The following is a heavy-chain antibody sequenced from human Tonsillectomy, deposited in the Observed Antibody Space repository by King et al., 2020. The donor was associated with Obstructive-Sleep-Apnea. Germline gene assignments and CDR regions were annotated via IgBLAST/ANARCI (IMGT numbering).Heavy chain of an antibody. V-gene: IGHV4-59*01. Sequence: VQLQESGPGLVKPSETLSLTCTVSGGSISSYYWSWIRQPPGKGLEWIGYIYYSGSTNYNPSLKSRVTISVDTSKNQFSLKLSSVTAADTAVYYCAGDWGGRDGYNLWGMDVWGQGTTVTVSS. CDR3: AGDWGGRDGYNLWGMDV. CDR1: GGSISSYY. J-gene: IGHJ6*02. CDR2: IYYSGST. D-gene: IGHD5-24*01.